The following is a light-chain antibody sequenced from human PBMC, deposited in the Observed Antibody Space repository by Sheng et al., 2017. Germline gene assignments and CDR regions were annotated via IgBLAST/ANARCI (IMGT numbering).Light chain of an antibody. V-gene: IGKV4-1*01. J-gene: IGKJ3*01. CDR2: WAS. CDR1: QSVLYSSNNKNY. CDR3: QQYYSTPFT. Sequence: DIVMTQSPDSLAVSLGERATINCKSSQSVLYSSNNKNYLAWYQQKPGQPPKLLIYWASTRESGVPDRFSGSGSGTDFTLTISSLQAEDVAVYYCQQYYSTPFTFALGT.